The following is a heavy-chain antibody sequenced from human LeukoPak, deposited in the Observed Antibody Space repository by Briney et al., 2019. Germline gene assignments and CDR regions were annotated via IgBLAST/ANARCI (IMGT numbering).Heavy chain of an antibody. D-gene: IGHD6-25*01. J-gene: IGHJ4*02. Sequence: GGSLRLSCAASGFTFSNYGMTWVRQAAGKGLEWVSVVSASGDVTFYADSVKGRFTISRDNCKNTVHLQMDSLRAEDTAIYYCAKGQRTSSTWELDYWGQGTLVTVSS. CDR2: VSASGDVT. V-gene: IGHV3-23*01. CDR1: GFTFSNYG. CDR3: AKGQRTSSTWELDY.